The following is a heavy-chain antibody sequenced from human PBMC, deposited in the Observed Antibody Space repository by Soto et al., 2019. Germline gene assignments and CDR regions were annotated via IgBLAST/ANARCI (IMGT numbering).Heavy chain of an antibody. CDR3: ARTGDGHHDFLDY. CDR1: GFTFSSHW. J-gene: IGHJ4*02. D-gene: IGHD1-1*01. Sequence: PGGSLRLSCAASGFTFSSHWMNWVRQAPGKGLEWVANINQDGNEDNLLDSVKGRFTISRDNAKNSLFLQMNSLRVDDTAVYYCARTGDGHHDFLDYWGQGALVTVSS. V-gene: IGHV3-7*01. CDR2: INQDGNED.